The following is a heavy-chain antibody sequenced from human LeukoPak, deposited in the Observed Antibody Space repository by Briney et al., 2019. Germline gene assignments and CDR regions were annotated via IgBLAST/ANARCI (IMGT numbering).Heavy chain of an antibody. J-gene: IGHJ4*02. CDR1: GFTFSSYL. CDR2: INSDGSST. D-gene: IGHD1-26*01. V-gene: IGHV3-74*01. Sequence: GGSLRLSCAASGFTFSSYLMHWVRQAPGKGLVWVSRINSDGSSTSYADSVKGRFTISRDNAKNTLYLQMNSLRAEDTAVYYCARVHVWELPPAFDYWGQGTLVTVSS. CDR3: ARVHVWELPPAFDY.